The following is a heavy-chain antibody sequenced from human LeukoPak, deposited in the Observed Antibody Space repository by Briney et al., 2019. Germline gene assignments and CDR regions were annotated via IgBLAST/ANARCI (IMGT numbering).Heavy chain of an antibody. J-gene: IGHJ4*02. D-gene: IGHD3-22*01. V-gene: IGHV4-59*08. CDR3: ARLYDSSGLFLDY. CDR1: GGSISRYY. CDR2: IYYSGST. Sequence: SETLSLTCSVSGGSISRYYWSWVRQPPGKGLEWIGYIYYSGSTNYNPSLKSRVTISVDTSKNQFSLKLSSVTAADTAVYYCARLYDSSGLFLDYWGQGTLVTVSS.